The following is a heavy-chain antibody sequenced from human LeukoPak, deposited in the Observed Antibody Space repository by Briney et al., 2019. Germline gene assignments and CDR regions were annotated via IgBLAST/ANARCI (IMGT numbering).Heavy chain of an antibody. Sequence: SETLSLTCTVSGGSISSYYWSWIRQPPGKGLEWIGYIYYSGRTNYNPSLKSRVTISVDTSKNQFSLKLSSVTAADTAVYYCARLGSTPGYYYYYGMDVWGQGTTVTVSS. CDR3: ARLGSTPGYYYYYGMDV. V-gene: IGHV4-59*08. CDR2: IYYSGRT. D-gene: IGHD1-26*01. J-gene: IGHJ6*02. CDR1: GGSISSYY.